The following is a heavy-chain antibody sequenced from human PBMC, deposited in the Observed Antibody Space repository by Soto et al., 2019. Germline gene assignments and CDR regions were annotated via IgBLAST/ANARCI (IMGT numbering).Heavy chain of an antibody. CDR1: GFTFSSYT. CDR2: ISVSGGST. J-gene: IGHJ6*02. V-gene: IGHV3-23*01. CDR3: AKDVPDSRGWFSHLYYYYGMDV. D-gene: IGHD6-19*01. Sequence: EVQLLESGGGLVQPGGSLRLSCAASGFTFSSYTMSWVRQAPGKGLEWVSAISVSGGSTYYADSVKGRFTISRDNSKNTLYLQMDSLRAEDTAIYYCAKDVPDSRGWFSHLYYYYGMDVWGQGTTVTVS.